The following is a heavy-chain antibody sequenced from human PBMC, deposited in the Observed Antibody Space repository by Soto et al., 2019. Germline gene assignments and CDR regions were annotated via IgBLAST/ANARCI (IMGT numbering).Heavy chain of an antibody. D-gene: IGHD5-12*01. V-gene: IGHV3-23*01. CDR1: GFTFSSYA. J-gene: IGHJ4*02. Sequence: GGSLRLSCAASGFTFSSYAMSWVRQAPGKGPEWVSSISGIGHSTYYEDSVKGRFTISRDNSKNTLFLQMSSLRAEDTAVYYCAKRIMATIGHFDSWGQGTLVTVSS. CDR2: ISGIGHST. CDR3: AKRIMATIGHFDS.